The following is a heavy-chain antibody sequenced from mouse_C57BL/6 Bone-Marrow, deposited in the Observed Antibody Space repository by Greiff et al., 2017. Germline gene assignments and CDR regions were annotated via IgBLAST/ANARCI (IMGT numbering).Heavy chain of an antibody. Sequence: VQLQQPGAELVKPGASVKLSCKASGYTFTSYWMQWVKQRPGQGLEWIGDIDPSDSYTNYNQKFKGKATLTVDTSSSTAYMQLSSLTSEDSAVXFCAREGYYYGNYWYFDVWGTGTTVTVSS. V-gene: IGHV1-50*01. CDR3: AREGYYYGNYWYFDV. CDR2: IDPSDSYT. J-gene: IGHJ1*03. D-gene: IGHD1-1*01. CDR1: GYTFTSYW.